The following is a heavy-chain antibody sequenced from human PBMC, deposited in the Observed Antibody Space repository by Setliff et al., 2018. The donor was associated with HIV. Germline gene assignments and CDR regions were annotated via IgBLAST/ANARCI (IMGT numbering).Heavy chain of an antibody. Sequence: PSETLSLTCSVSGGSINRGTYYWTWIRQSAGKGLEWIGHIYITGSTNYNPSLKSRVTISADTSKNQFSLNLSSVTAADTAVYFCARVYYGDLEYWGQGTLVTVSS. D-gene: IGHD4-17*01. CDR2: IYITGST. CDR3: ARVYYGDLEY. CDR1: GGSINRGTYY. J-gene: IGHJ4*02. V-gene: IGHV4-61*09.